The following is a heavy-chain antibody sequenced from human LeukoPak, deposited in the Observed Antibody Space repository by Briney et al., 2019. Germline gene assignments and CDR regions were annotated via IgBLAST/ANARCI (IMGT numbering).Heavy chain of an antibody. Sequence: AGGSLRPSCAASGFTVSYNYMSWVRQAPGKGLEWVSVIYSGGSTYYADSVKGRFTISRDNSKNTLYFQMNSLRAEDTAVYYCASTPPRYLGYFDYWGQGTLVTVSS. D-gene: IGHD3-9*01. J-gene: IGHJ4*02. CDR1: GFTVSYNY. CDR2: IYSGGST. CDR3: ASTPPRYLGYFDY. V-gene: IGHV3-53*01.